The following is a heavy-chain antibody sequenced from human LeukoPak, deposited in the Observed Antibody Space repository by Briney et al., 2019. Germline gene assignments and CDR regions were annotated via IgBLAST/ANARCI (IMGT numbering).Heavy chain of an antibody. V-gene: IGHV3-23*01. CDR1: GFTFSDSA. CDR3: AKGGQDFDFWRFDL. J-gene: IGHJ5*02. Sequence: GGSLRLSCAASGFTFSDSAVSWVRQSPGEGLEWGSSISDTGGRTYYADSVKGRSTITRDNSRNTVYLQMNQMRAGDTARYYCAKGGQDFDFWRFDLWGQGILVTVSS. CDR2: ISDTGGRT. D-gene: IGHD3-3*01.